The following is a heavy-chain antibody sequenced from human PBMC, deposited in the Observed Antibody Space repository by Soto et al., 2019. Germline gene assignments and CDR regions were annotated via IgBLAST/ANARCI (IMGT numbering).Heavy chain of an antibody. CDR3: VRDHNWAFDY. CDR2: ISGRAGVI. D-gene: IGHD1-20*01. V-gene: IGHV3-48*02. Sequence: GGSLRLSFGGSGFTFSVYGMHLVRQAPGKGLEWVSYISGRAGVIRYADSVRGRFTISRDNANNLLYLQMSSLGDDDTAVYYCVRDHNWAFDYWGQGILVTVS. CDR1: GFTFSVYG. J-gene: IGHJ4*02.